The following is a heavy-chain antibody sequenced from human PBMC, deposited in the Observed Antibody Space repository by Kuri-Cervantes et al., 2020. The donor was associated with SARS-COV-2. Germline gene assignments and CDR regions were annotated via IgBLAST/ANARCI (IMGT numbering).Heavy chain of an antibody. CDR2: IYHGGTT. D-gene: IGHD6-13*01. Sequence: SETLSLTCGVSGYSLSSGYYWGWIRQPPGRGLEWIGSIYHGGTTYYNPSLKSRVTISIDTSNNHFSLRLSSVTAADTAVYYCAKDPRAVAGFDSWGQGTLVTVSS. V-gene: IGHV4-38-2*02. CDR3: AKDPRAVAGFDS. J-gene: IGHJ4*02. CDR1: GYSLSSGYY.